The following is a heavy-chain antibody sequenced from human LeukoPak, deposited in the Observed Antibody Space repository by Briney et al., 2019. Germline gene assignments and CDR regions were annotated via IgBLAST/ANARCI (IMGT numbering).Heavy chain of an antibody. J-gene: IGHJ4*02. CDR3: ASIHDYGDYYFDY. CDR1: GGSISSDY. V-gene: IGHV4-4*07. CDR2: IYTSGST. D-gene: IGHD4-17*01. Sequence: SETLSLTCTVSGGSISSDYWSWIRQPAGKGLEWIGRIYTSGSTNYNPSLKSRVTMSVDTSKNQFSLKLSSVTAADTAVYYCASIHDYGDYYFDYWGQGTLDTVSS.